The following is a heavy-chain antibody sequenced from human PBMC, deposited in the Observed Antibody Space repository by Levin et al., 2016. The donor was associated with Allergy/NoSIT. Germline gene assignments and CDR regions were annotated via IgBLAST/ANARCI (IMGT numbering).Heavy chain of an antibody. CDR3: ATVNYYYYYGMDV. V-gene: IGHV1-69*06. Sequence: SVKVSCKASGGTFSSYAISWVRQAPGQGLEWMGGIIPIFGTANYAQKFQGRVTMTEDTSTDTAYMELSSLRSEDTAVYYCATVNYYYYYGMDVWGQGTTVTVSS. CDR2: IIPIFGTA. J-gene: IGHJ6*02. CDR1: GGTFSSYA.